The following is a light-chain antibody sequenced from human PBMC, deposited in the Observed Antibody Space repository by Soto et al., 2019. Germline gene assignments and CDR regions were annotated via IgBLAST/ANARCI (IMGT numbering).Light chain of an antibody. J-gene: IGKJ1*01. Sequence: DIQMTQSPSSLSTSVGDRVTTTCRASQSITNYLNWYQQKPGRVPKLLIYAASRLQSGVPSRFSGSGSGTDFTLTISSLQPEDFATYYCQQSYITPWTFGQGTKVEIK. CDR1: QSITNY. CDR2: AAS. V-gene: IGKV1-39*01. CDR3: QQSYITPWT.